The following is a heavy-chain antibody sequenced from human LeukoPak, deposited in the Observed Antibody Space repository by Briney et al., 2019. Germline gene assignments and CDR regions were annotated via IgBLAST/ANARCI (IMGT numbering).Heavy chain of an antibody. V-gene: IGHV1-2*02. D-gene: IGHD6-13*01. CDR2: INPNSGDT. J-gene: IGHJ5*02. CDR3: ARAVAAVVNWFDP. Sequence: ASVTVSCTASGYTFAGYYMHWVRQAPGQGLEWMGWINPNSGDTNNAQKFQGRVTMTSDTSISTAYMQLNSLTSDDTAVYYCARAVAAVVNWFDPWGQGTLVTVSS. CDR1: GYTFAGYY.